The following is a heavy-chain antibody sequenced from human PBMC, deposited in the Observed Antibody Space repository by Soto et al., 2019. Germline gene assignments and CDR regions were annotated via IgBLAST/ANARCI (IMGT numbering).Heavy chain of an antibody. D-gene: IGHD2-15*01. CDR1: GFTFSSYW. CDR3: ARRGSGVTRGLHY. CDR2: INTDGSST. V-gene: IGHV3-74*01. J-gene: IGHJ4*02. Sequence: EVQLVESVEGLVQLGGPLRLSCAASGFTFSSYWMHWVRQAPGKGLVWISRINTDGSSTSYVDSVQGRFTISRDNGKNTLFLQMNSLRGEDTAVYYCARRGSGVTRGLHYWGQGTLVTVSS.